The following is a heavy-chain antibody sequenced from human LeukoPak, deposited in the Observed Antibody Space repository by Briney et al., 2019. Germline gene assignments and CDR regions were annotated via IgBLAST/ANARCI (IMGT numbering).Heavy chain of an antibody. CDR2: IYHSGST. D-gene: IGHD3-16*01. V-gene: IGHV4-38-2*02. CDR1: GYSISSGYY. Sequence: SETLSLTCTVSGYSISSGYYWGWIRPPPGKGLEWIGSIYHSGSTYYNPSLKSRVTISVDTSKNQFSLKLSSVTAADTAVYYCARPTRGEAFDIWGQGTMVTVSS. J-gene: IGHJ3*02. CDR3: ARPTRGEAFDI.